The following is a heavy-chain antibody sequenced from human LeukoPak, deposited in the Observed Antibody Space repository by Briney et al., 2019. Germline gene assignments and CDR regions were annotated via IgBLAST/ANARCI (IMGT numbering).Heavy chain of an antibody. Sequence: PSATLSLTYTVSGVSISSSSYYWGWIRQPPGKGLVWIGNFYYSGTPYYNPSLESRVTMSVDTSKNQFSLKLTSVTAADTAVYYCARDNSGWYGYFDYWGQGTLVTVSS. D-gene: IGHD6-19*01. J-gene: IGHJ4*02. CDR2: FYYSGTP. V-gene: IGHV4-39*02. CDR3: ARDNSGWYGYFDY. CDR1: GVSISSSSYY.